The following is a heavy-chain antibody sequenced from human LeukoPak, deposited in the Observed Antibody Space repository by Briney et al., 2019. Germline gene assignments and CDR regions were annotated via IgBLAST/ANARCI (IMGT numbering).Heavy chain of an antibody. CDR3: ARAVRGVISAGYYFEY. Sequence: SETLSPTCAVSGGSISSGGYSWSWIRQPPGKGLEWIGYIYHSGSTYYNPSLKSRVTISVDRSKNQFSLKLSSVTAADTAVYYCARAVRGVISAGYYFEYWGQGTLVTVSS. V-gene: IGHV4-30-2*01. J-gene: IGHJ4*02. D-gene: IGHD3-10*01. CDR1: GGSISSGGYS. CDR2: IYHSGST.